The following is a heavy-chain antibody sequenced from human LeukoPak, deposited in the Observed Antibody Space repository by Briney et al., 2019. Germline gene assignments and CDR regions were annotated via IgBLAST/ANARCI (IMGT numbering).Heavy chain of an antibody. CDR3: AIHSGSYDFFDY. D-gene: IGHD1-26*01. CDR1: GGFISSSSYY. V-gene: IGHV4-39*01. CDR2: IYYSGST. Sequence: SETLSLTCTVSGGFISSSSYYWGWIRQPPGKGLEWIGSIYYSGSTYYRPSLKSRVTISVGTSKKQSSLKLSSVTAADTAVYYCAIHSGSYDFFDYWGQGTLVTVSS. J-gene: IGHJ4*02.